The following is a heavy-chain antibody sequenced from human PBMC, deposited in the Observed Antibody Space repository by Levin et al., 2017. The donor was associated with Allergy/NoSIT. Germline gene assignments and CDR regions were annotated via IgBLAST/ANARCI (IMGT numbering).Heavy chain of an antibody. CDR3: ARFRGSWSFDY. CDR2: IDPSDSHT. Sequence: TGESLKISCKGSGYSFTSYWISWVRQMPGKGLEWMGRIDPSDSHTNYSPSFQGHVTISTDKSISTAYLQWSSLKASDTAMYYCARFRGSWSFDYWGQGTLVTVSS. J-gene: IGHJ4*02. V-gene: IGHV5-10-1*01. CDR1: GYSFTSYW. D-gene: IGHD6-13*01.